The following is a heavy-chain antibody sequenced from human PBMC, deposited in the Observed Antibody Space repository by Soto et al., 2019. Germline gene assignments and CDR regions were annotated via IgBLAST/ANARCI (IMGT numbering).Heavy chain of an antibody. CDR1: GVSISTSNW. CDR3: VKRRDGYSLRHLDY. J-gene: IGHJ4*02. Sequence: ASETLSLTCTVSGVSISTSNWWSWVRQPPGKGLEWIGEIYYSGNTNYSPSLKSRVTISVDKSKNQFSLKLTSVTAADTAIYYCVKRRDGYSLRHLDYWGQGTLVTVSS. V-gene: IGHV4-4*02. D-gene: IGHD4-4*01. CDR2: IYYSGNT.